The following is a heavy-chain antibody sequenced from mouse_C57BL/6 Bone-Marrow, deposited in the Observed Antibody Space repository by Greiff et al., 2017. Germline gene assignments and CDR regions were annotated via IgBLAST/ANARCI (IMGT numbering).Heavy chain of an antibody. J-gene: IGHJ2*01. CDR1: GFTFSSYG. Sequence: EVKLVESGGDLVKPGGSLKLSCAASGFTFSSYGMSWVRQTPDKRLEWVATISSGGSYTYYPDNVKGRFTISSDNAQNTLYLQMSSLKSEDTAMDYCARQGGNFDYFDYWGQGTTHTVSS. CDR2: ISSGGSYT. D-gene: IGHD2-1*01. V-gene: IGHV5-6*02. CDR3: ARQGGNFDYFDY.